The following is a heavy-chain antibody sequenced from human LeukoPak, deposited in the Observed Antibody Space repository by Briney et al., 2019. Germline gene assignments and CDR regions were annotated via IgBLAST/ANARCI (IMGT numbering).Heavy chain of an antibody. CDR1: GFTFSSYS. Sequence: GGSLRLSCAASGFTFSSYSMNWVRQAPGKGLEWVSLIYSGGSTYYADSVKGRFTISRDNSKNTLYLQMNSLRAEDTAVYYCARKGGHDYGDYPIDYWGQGTLVTVSS. V-gene: IGHV3-66*01. D-gene: IGHD4-17*01. J-gene: IGHJ4*02. CDR2: IYSGGST. CDR3: ARKGGHDYGDYPIDY.